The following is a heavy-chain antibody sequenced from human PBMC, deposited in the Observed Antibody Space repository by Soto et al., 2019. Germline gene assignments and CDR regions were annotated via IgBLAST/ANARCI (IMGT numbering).Heavy chain of an antibody. V-gene: IGHV3-72*01. CDR1: GFTFRDHY. Sequence: EVQLVESGGGLVQPGGSLRLSCAVSGFTFRDHYMDWVRQAPGKGLEWVGRSRNKDHTYNTEYAASVKGRFTISRDDSENSLFLHMNSLKAEDTAVYYCVRGYRGFDNWGQGTLVTVSS. CDR2: SRNKDHTYNT. J-gene: IGHJ4*02. CDR3: VRGYRGFDN. D-gene: IGHD3-10*01.